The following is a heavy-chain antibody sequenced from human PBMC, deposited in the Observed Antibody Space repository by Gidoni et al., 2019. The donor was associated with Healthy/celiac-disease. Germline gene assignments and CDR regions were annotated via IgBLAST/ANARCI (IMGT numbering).Heavy chain of an antibody. J-gene: IGHJ4*02. V-gene: IGHV3-66*01. CDR1: GFTVRSNS. CDR3: ARAPDGEFDY. D-gene: IGHD4-17*01. CDR2: IYSGGST. Sequence: EVQLVESGGGLVQPGGSLRPSCAASGFTVRSNSMSWVRQAPGKGLEWVSVIYSGGSTYYADSVKGRFTISRDNSKNTLYLQMNSLRAEDTAVYYCARAPDGEFDYWGQGTLVTVSS.